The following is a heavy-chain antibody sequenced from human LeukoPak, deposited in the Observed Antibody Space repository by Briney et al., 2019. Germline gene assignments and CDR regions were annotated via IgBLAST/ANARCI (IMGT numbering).Heavy chain of an antibody. D-gene: IGHD3-3*01. J-gene: IGHJ5*02. V-gene: IGHV4-34*09. CDR2: IHHSGNT. Sequence: SETLSLTCAVYGGSFSGYYWSWIRQPPGKGLEWIGYIHHSGNTFYNPSLESRVTISLATSQNLFSLKMYSVIAADAGVYYCARSEVALFGVAPNWFDPWGQGTLVTVSS. CDR1: GGSFSGYY. CDR3: ARSEVALFGVAPNWFDP.